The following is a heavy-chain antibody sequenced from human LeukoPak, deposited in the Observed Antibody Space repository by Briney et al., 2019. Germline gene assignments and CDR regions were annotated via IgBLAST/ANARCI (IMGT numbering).Heavy chain of an antibody. CDR3: AREDGSGYYGMDV. V-gene: IGHV3-21*01. Sequence: GGSLRLSCAASGFTFSSYSMNWVRQAPGKGLEWVSSISSSSSYIYYADSVKGRFTISRDNAKNSLYLQMNSLRAEDTAVYYCAREDGSGYYGMDVWGQGTTVIVSS. D-gene: IGHD3-10*01. CDR2: ISSSSSYI. CDR1: GFTFSSYS. J-gene: IGHJ6*02.